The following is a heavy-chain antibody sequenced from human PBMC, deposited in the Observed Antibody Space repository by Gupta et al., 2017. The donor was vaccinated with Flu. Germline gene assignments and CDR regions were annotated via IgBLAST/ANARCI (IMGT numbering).Heavy chain of an antibody. CDR3: ARSYHYGSNLGYFDY. V-gene: IGHV4-61*01. D-gene: IGHD4-23*01. CDR2: VYYSGHI. J-gene: IGHJ4*02. CDR1: GGSVSNNHYY. Sequence: QLQLQDSGPGLLKPSETLSLTCTVSGGSVSNNHYYWCWLRQPPGKGLEWIGYVYYSGHINYNPSLKSRVTISVDTSKNQFSLKVSSVTAADTAVYYCARSYHYGSNLGYFDYWGQGTLVTVSS.